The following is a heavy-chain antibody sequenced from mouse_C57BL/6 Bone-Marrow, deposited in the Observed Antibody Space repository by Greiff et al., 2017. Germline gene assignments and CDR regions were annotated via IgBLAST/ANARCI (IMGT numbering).Heavy chain of an antibody. J-gene: IGHJ3*01. V-gene: IGHV3-6*01. CDR3: AELGLAY. Sequence: EESGPGLVKPSQSLSLTCSVTGYSITSGYYWNWIRQFPGNKLEWMGYISYDGSNNYNPSLKNRISITRDTSKNQFFLKLNSVTTEDTATYYCAELGLAYWGQGTLVTVSA. CDR1: GYSITSGYY. CDR2: ISYDGSN. D-gene: IGHD4-1*01.